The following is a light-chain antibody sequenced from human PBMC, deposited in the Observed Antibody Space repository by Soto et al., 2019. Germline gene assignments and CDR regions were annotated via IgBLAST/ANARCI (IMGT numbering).Light chain of an antibody. V-gene: IGKV3-11*01. Sequence: EIVLTQSPATLSLSPGKRATLSCRASQSVRSFLAWYQQKPGQAPRLLIYDASNRASGIPARFSGSRSGTEFTLTISSLQSDDFATYYCQHYNSYSEAFGQGTKVDIK. J-gene: IGKJ1*01. CDR2: DAS. CDR1: QSVRSF. CDR3: QHYNSYSEA.